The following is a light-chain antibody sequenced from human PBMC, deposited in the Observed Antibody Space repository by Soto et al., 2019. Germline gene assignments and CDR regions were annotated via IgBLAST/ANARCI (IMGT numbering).Light chain of an antibody. J-gene: IGLJ1*01. CDR2: DVS. V-gene: IGLV2-14*01. CDR1: SIDVGCYNY. Sequence: QSVLTHPASVSGSPGQSITISCPGTSIDVGCYNYVSWYQQHPGKAPKLMIYDVSNRPSGVSNRFSGSKSGNTASLTISGLQAEDEADYYCSSYTSSSTYVFGTGTKVTVL. CDR3: SSYTSSSTYV.